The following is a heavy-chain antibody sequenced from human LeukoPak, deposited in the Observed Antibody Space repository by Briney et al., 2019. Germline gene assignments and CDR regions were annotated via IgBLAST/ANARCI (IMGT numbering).Heavy chain of an antibody. CDR3: ARGIWSSHNKDYYFDY. V-gene: IGHV1-3*01. J-gene: IGHJ4*02. CDR2: INAGNGKT. CDR1: GYTFTNYA. D-gene: IGHD2-21*01. Sequence: ASVKVSCKASGYTFTNYAMSWVRQAPGQRLEWMGWINAGNGKTKSSQRFQDRVTITRDTSASTAYMELNSLRSEDTAVYYCARGIWSSHNKDYYFDYWGQGSLVTVSS.